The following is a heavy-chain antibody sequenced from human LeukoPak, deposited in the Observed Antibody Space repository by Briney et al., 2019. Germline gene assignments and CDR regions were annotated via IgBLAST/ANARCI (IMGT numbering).Heavy chain of an antibody. CDR2: VYYSGST. CDR1: GGSISTTNYY. J-gene: IGHJ4*02. CDR3: ARGRDGYNGRFDY. V-gene: IGHV4-39*07. D-gene: IGHD5-24*01. Sequence: SETLSLTCTVSGGSISTTNYYWGRIRQSPGKGLEWFGCVYYSGSTYYNPSLKSRVTISVDTSKNQFSLKLSSVTAADTAVYYCARGRDGYNGRFDYWGQGTLVTVSS.